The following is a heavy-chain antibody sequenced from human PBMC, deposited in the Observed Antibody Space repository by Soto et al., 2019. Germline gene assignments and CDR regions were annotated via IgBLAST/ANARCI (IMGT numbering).Heavy chain of an antibody. J-gene: IGHJ6*02. D-gene: IGHD4-17*01. CDR3: AATVTTLKSYYGMDV. V-gene: IGHV1-58*01. Sequence: SVKVSCKASGFTFTSSAVQWVRQARGQRLEWIGWIVVGSGNTNYGQKFQERVTITRDMSTSTAYMELSSLRSEDTAVYYCAATVTTLKSYYGMDVWGQGTTVTVSS. CDR2: IVVGSGNT. CDR1: GFTFTSSA.